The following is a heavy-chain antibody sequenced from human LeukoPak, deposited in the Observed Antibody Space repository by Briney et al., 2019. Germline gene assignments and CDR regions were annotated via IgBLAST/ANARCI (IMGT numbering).Heavy chain of an antibody. CDR1: GFTFSGYW. CDR2: INSDGSST. J-gene: IGHJ6*04. CDR3: ASSYGSGSYYYYYGMDV. V-gene: IGHV3-74*01. D-gene: IGHD3-10*01. Sequence: GGSLRLSCAASGFTFSGYWMHWVRQAPGKGLVWVSRINSDGSSTSYADSVKGRFTISRDNAKNTLYLQMNSLRAEDTAVYYCASSYGSGSYYYYYGMDVWGKGTTVTVSS.